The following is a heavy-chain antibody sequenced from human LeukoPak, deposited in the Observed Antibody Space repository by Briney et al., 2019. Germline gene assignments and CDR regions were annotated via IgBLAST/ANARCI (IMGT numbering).Heavy chain of an antibody. V-gene: IGHV4-59*01. Sequence: RSSETPSLTCTVSGGSISSYYWSWIRQPPGKGLEWIGYIYYSGSTNYNPSLKSRVTISVDTSKNQFSLKLSSVTAADTAVYYCARVLGEYYYGSGSETFDPWGQGTLVTVSS. D-gene: IGHD3-10*01. CDR2: IYYSGST. CDR3: ARVLGEYYYGSGSETFDP. CDR1: GGSISSYY. J-gene: IGHJ5*02.